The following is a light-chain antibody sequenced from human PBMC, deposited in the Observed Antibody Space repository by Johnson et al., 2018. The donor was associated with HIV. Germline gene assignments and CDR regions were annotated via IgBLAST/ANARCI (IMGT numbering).Light chain of an antibody. CDR1: SSNIGNNY. V-gene: IGLV1-51*02. J-gene: IGLJ1*01. CDR3: GTWDSSLIALYV. CDR2: ENN. Sequence: QAVLTQPPSVSAAPGQKVTISCSGSSSNIGNNYVSWYQQLPGTAPKLLIYENNKRPSGIPDRFSGSKSGTSATLGITGLQTGDEADYYCGTWDSSLIALYVLGTGTKVTVL.